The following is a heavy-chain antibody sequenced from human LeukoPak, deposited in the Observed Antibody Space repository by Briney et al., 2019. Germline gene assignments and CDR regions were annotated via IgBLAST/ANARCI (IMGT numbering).Heavy chain of an antibody. V-gene: IGHV3-30*07. CDR1: GXSFSTYV. D-gene: IGHD3-22*01. CDR3: AKRDSSGYYNDY. CDR2: ILYDGSNK. Sequence: PGGSLRLSCAASGXSFSTYVVHWVRQAPGKGLQWVAVILYDGSNKYFADSVKGRFIISRDNSKNTLYLQMNSLRAEDTAVYHCAKRDSSGYYNDYWGQGTLVTVSS. J-gene: IGHJ4*02.